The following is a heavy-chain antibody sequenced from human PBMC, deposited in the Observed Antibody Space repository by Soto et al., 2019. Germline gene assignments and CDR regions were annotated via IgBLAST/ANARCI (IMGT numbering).Heavy chain of an antibody. CDR1: GFTFSSYS. CDR3: ARGGREITRHLDY. J-gene: IGHJ4*02. V-gene: IGHV3-21*02. CDR2: ISSSSTYI. Sequence: EVQLVESGGALVKPGGSLRLSCAASGFTFSSYSMNWVRQAPGKGLEWVSAISSSSTYIFYADSVKGRFTISRDNAKNSLYLQMNSLSADDTAVYYCARGGREITRHLDYWGQGTLVTVSS. D-gene: IGHD3-10*01.